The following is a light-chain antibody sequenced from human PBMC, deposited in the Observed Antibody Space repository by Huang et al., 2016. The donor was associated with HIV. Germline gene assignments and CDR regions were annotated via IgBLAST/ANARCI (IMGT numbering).Light chain of an antibody. CDR1: QIINKY. CDR3: QQSYNIPRT. Sequence: DIQMTQAPPSLSAAVGDRVIITCRASQIINKYLNWYQQMPGRAPKLLISGASSLQGGVSSRFSGSGPGTDFTLTIRDLQPEDTATYHCQQSYNIPRTFGQGTLLEI. J-gene: IGKJ2*01. CDR2: GAS. V-gene: IGKV1-39*01.